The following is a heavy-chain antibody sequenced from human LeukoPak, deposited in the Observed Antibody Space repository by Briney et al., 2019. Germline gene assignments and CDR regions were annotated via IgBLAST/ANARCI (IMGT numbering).Heavy chain of an antibody. J-gene: IGHJ4*02. CDR1: GFTFSSYA. CDR2: ISGSGGGT. Sequence: PGGSLRLSCAASGFTFSSYAMSWVRQAPGKGLEWVSAISGSGGGTYYADSVKGRFTISRDNSKNTLYLQMNSLRAEDTAVYYCAKDYDSSGYYYGSSSYFDYWGQGTLVTVSS. D-gene: IGHD3-22*01. V-gene: IGHV3-23*01. CDR3: AKDYDSSGYYYGSSSYFDY.